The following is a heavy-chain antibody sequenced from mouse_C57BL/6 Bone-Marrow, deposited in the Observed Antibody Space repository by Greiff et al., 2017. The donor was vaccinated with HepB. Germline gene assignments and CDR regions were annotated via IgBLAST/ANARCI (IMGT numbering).Heavy chain of an antibody. CDR1: GYTFTSYW. Sequence: QVHVKQPGAELVKPGASVKLSCKASGYTFTSYWMHWVKQRPGRGLEWIGRIDPNSGGTKYNEKLKSKATLTVDKPSSTAYMQLSSLTSEDSAVYYCAREGDDGYPWFAYWGQGTLVTVSA. CDR3: AREGDDGYPWFAY. D-gene: IGHD2-3*01. CDR2: IDPNSGGT. J-gene: IGHJ3*01. V-gene: IGHV1-72*01.